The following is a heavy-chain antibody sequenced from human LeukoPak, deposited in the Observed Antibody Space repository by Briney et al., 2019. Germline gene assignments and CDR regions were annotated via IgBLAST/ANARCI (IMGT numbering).Heavy chain of an antibody. CDR1: GASISYYY. Sequence: SETLSLTCTVSGASISYYYWSWIRQSPGKGLEWIGNIYYTGRTNYTPSRNSRVTIPVDTSKDHLSLNLGSVTAAGTAVYDCARQGYEILSRSPGFDYWGQGTLVTVSS. D-gene: IGHD3-9*01. CDR2: IYYTGRT. CDR3: ARQGYEILSRSPGFDY. J-gene: IGHJ4*02. V-gene: IGHV4-59*08.